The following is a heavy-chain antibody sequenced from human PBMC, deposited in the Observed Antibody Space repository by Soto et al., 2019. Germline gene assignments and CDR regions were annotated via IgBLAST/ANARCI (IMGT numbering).Heavy chain of an antibody. D-gene: IGHD6-13*01. CDR2: INPIFGAA. J-gene: IGHJ5*02. V-gene: IGHV1-69*13. CDR3: ASAYSSSWP. Sequence: SVKVSWEASGYTFACCYMQWVRQAPGQGLEWMGWINPIFGAANYAQKFQGRVTITADESTSTAYMELSSLRSDDTAGYYCASAYSSSWPWGQGTLVTVSS. CDR1: GYTFACCY.